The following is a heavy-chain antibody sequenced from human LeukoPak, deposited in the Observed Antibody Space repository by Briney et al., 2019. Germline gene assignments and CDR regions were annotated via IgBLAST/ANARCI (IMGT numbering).Heavy chain of an antibody. CDR2: INTNTGNP. D-gene: IGHD3-10*01. V-gene: IGHV7-4-1*02. CDR3: ARVVVRGVIVPGY. J-gene: IGHJ4*02. CDR1: GYTFTGCY. Sequence: ASVKVSCKASGYTFTGCYMHWVRQAPGQGLEWMGWINTNTGNPTYAQGFTGRFVFSLDTSVSTAYLQISSLKAEDTAVYYCARVVVRGVIVPGYWGQGTLVTVSS.